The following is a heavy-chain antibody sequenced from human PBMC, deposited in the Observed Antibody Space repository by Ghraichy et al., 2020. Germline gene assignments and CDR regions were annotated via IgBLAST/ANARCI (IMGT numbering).Heavy chain of an antibody. Sequence: SETLSLTCTVSGGSISSYYWSCIRQPPGKGLEWIGYIYYSGSTNYNPSLKSRVTISVDTSKNQFSLKLSSVSAADTAVYYCARRTHYYYGSGSYYWFDPWGQGTLVTVSS. J-gene: IGHJ5*02. CDR3: ARRTHYYYGSGSYYWFDP. V-gene: IGHV4-59*08. D-gene: IGHD3-10*01. CDR1: GGSISSYY. CDR2: IYYSGST.